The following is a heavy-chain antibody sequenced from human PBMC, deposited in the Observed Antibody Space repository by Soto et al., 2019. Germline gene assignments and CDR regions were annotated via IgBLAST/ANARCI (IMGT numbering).Heavy chain of an antibody. Sequence: EVQLLESGGGLVQPGGSLRLSCAASGFTFSSYAMSWVRQAPGKGLEWVSAISGSGGSTYYADSVKGRFTISRDNSKNTLCLQMNSLRAEDTAVYYCAKDTAMAHYYYYGMDVWGQGTTVTVSS. J-gene: IGHJ6*02. D-gene: IGHD5-18*01. CDR1: GFTFSSYA. CDR2: ISGSGGST. CDR3: AKDTAMAHYYYYGMDV. V-gene: IGHV3-23*01.